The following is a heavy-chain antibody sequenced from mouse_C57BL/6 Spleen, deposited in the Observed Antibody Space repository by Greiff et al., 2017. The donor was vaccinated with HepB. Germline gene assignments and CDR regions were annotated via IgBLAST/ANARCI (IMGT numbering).Heavy chain of an antibody. CDR3: ARSYYSNYVGYFDV. Sequence: VQLQQPGAELVKPGASVKLSCKASGYTFTSYWMQWVKQRPGQGLEWIGEIDPSDSYTNYNQKFKGKATLTVDTSSSTAYMQLSSLTSEDSAVYYCARSYYSNYVGYFDVWGTGTTVTVSS. J-gene: IGHJ1*03. D-gene: IGHD2-5*01. V-gene: IGHV1-50*01. CDR2: IDPSDSYT. CDR1: GYTFTSYW.